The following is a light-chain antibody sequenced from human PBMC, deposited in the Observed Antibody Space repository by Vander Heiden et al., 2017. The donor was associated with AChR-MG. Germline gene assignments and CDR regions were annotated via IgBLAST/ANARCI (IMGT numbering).Light chain of an antibody. J-gene: IGKJ3*01. V-gene: IGKV1-27*01. Sequence: DIQMTQSPSSLSASVGDRVSITCRASQGVRSALAWYQQKPGKVPNLLIYDATTLQSGVPSRFSGSGSGTDFTLTINILQPEDVATYYCQEYHSAPFSFTFGPGTKVDIK. CDR1: QGVRSA. CDR3: QEYHSAPFSFT. CDR2: DAT.